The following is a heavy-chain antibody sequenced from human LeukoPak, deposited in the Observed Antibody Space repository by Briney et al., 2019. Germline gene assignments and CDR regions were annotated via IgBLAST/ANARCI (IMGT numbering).Heavy chain of an antibody. CDR2: ISHTGRT. CDR1: GVSFSGYY. Sequence: SETLSLTCGVSGVSFSGYYWSWIRQAPGKGPEWIGEISHTGRTAYNPSLKSRVTISLDTSKNQFSLKLTFVSAADTAVYYCTRTSPGIPLDFLGQGTMVTVSS. CDR3: TRTSPGIPLDF. J-gene: IGHJ4*02. D-gene: IGHD1-26*01. V-gene: IGHV4-34*01.